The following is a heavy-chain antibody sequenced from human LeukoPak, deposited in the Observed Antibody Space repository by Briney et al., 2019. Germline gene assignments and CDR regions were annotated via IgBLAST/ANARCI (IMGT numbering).Heavy chain of an antibody. D-gene: IGHD6-13*01. Sequence: SETLSLTCTVSGGSVSSGSYYWGWIRQPPGKGLEWIGNIYYSGSTYYNPSLKSRVTISVETSKNQFSLKLSSVTAADTAVYYCASLGGSSWTNYYYYMDVWGKGTTVTVSS. CDR3: ASLGGSSWTNYYYYMDV. V-gene: IGHV4-39*07. CDR1: GGSVSSGSYY. CDR2: IYYSGST. J-gene: IGHJ6*03.